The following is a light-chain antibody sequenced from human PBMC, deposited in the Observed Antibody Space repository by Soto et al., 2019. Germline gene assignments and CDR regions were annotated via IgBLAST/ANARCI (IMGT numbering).Light chain of an antibody. CDR2: KAS. CDR3: QQYNTLIT. CDR1: QSISSW. Sequence: DIQMTQSPSTLSASVGDRVTITCRASQSISSWLAWYQQKPGKAPKLLIYKASSLESGVPSRFSGSGSGTEFTLTISSLQPDDFATYCCQQYNTLITFGPGTKVDIK. V-gene: IGKV1-5*03. J-gene: IGKJ3*01.